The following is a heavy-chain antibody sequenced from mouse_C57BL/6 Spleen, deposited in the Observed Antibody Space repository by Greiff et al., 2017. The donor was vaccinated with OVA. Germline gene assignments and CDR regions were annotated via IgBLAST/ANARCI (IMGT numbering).Heavy chain of an antibody. CDR1: GYTFTSYW. Sequence: QVQLQQPGAELVRPGSSVKLSCKASGYTFTSYWMHWVKQRPIQGLEWIGNIDPSDSETHYNQKFKDKATLTVDKSSSTAYMQLSSLTSEDSAVYYCARGEDSSGYYAMDDWGQGTSVTVSS. CDR2: IDPSDSET. J-gene: IGHJ4*01. CDR3: ARGEDSSGYYAMDD. V-gene: IGHV1-52*01. D-gene: IGHD3-2*02.